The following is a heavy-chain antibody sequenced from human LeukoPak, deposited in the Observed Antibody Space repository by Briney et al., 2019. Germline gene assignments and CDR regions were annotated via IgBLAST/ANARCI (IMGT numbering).Heavy chain of an antibody. CDR1: GFTFSSYW. V-gene: IGHV3-74*01. CDR2: INSDGSST. J-gene: IGHJ3*02. CDR3: ARECGGDCWDAFDI. Sequence: QTGGSLRLSCATSGFTFSSYWMHWVRQAPGKGLVWVSRINSDGSSTSYADFVKGRFTISRDNAKNTLYLQMNSLRAEDTAVYYCARECGGDCWDAFDIWGQGTIVTVSS. D-gene: IGHD2-21*02.